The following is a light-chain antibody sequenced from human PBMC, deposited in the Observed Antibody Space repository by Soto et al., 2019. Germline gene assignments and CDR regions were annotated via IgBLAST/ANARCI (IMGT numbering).Light chain of an antibody. CDR2: DVS. CDR1: SSDVGGYNY. V-gene: IGLV2-14*01. CDR3: SSYTSSSVV. J-gene: IGLJ2*01. Sequence: QSVLTQPASVSGSPGQSITISCTGTSSDVGGYNYVSWYQQHPGKAPKLMIYDVSNRPSGVSNRFSGSKSGNTASLTISGLQAEDEGDYYCSSYTSSSVVFGGGPKLTVL.